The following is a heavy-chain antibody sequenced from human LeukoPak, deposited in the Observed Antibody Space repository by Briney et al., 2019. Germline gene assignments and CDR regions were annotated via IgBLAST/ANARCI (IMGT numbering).Heavy chain of an antibody. CDR3: ATSGYYRYYFDY. V-gene: IGHV1-18*01. CDR2: ISAYNGNT. J-gene: IGHJ4*02. Sequence: ASVKVSCKASGYTFTSYGISWVRQAPGQGLEWMGWISAYNGNTNYAQKLQGRVTMTRDTSISTAYMELSRLRSEDTAVYYCATSGYYRYYFDYWGQGTLVTVSS. CDR1: GYTFTSYG. D-gene: IGHD3-22*01.